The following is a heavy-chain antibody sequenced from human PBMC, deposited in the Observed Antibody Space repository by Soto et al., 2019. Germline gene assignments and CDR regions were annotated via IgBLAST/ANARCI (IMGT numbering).Heavy chain of an antibody. CDR2: IYYSGST. J-gene: IGHJ4*02. V-gene: IGHV4-31*03. Sequence: PSETLSLTCTVSGGSISSGGYYWSWIRQHPGKGLEWIGYIYYSGSTYYNPSLKSRVTISVDTSKNQFSLKLSSVTAADTAVYYCATGLVEYQFLPKGGYYDYWGQGTLVTVSS. CDR1: GGSISSGGYY. D-gene: IGHD2-2*01. CDR3: ATGLVEYQFLPKGGYYDY.